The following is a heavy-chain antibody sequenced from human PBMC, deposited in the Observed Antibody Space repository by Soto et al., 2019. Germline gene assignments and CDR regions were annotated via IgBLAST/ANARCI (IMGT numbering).Heavy chain of an antibody. D-gene: IGHD3-10*01. CDR2: IYHSGST. CDR3: ARVGGSGSLGYGMDV. Sequence: QVQLQESGPGLVKPSGTLSLTCAVSGGSISSSNWWSWVRQPPGKGLEWIGEIYHSGSTNYNPSLERRVTISVDKSKSQFSLKLSSVTAADTAVYYCARVGGSGSLGYGMDVWGQGTTVTVSS. V-gene: IGHV4-4*02. CDR1: GGSISSSNW. J-gene: IGHJ6*02.